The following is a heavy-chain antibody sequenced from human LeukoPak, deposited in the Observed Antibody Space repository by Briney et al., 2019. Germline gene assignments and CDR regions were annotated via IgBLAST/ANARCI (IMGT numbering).Heavy chain of an antibody. Sequence: GGSLRLSCAASGFTFSSYSMNWVRQAPGKGLEWVSSISSSSSYIYYADSVKGRFTISRDNAKNSPYLQMNSLRAEDTAVYYCARDDRDGYTFDYWGQGTLVTVSS. J-gene: IGHJ4*02. V-gene: IGHV3-21*01. CDR3: ARDDRDGYTFDY. D-gene: IGHD5-24*01. CDR2: ISSSSSYI. CDR1: GFTFSSYS.